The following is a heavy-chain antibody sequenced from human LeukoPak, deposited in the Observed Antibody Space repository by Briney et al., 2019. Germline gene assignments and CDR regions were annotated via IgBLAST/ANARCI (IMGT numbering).Heavy chain of an antibody. V-gene: IGHV4-34*01. Sequence: SSETLSLTCAVYGGSFSGYYWSWIRQPPGKGLEWIGETNHSGSTNHNPSLKSRVTISVDTSKNQFSLKLSSVTAADTAVYYCARGPHTGVNYYDSSGYYYWGQGTLVTVSS. J-gene: IGHJ4*02. CDR2: TNHSGST. CDR3: ARGPHTGVNYYDSSGYYY. CDR1: GGSFSGYY. D-gene: IGHD3-22*01.